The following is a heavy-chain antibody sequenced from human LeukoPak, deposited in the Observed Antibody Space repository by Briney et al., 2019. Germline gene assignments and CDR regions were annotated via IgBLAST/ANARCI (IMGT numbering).Heavy chain of an antibody. CDR1: GFTFRSYA. V-gene: IGHV3-30*04. D-gene: IGHD1-26*01. Sequence: HPGGSLRLSCVASGFTFRSYAMHWVRQAPGKGLEWVAVIENDGNHKYYTDSVKGRFTISRDNSKNTLYLQMNTLRGEDTATYYCTGERCAVGACGAFDIWGQGTMATVSS. J-gene: IGHJ3*02. CDR2: IENDGNHK. CDR3: TGERCAVGACGAFDI.